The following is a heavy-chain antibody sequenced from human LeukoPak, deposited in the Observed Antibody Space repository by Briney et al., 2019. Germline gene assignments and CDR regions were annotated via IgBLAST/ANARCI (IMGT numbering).Heavy chain of an antibody. CDR2: IRSKAHGGTT. V-gene: IGHV3-49*03. Sequence: TGGSLRLSCTASGFTFGDYAMSWFRQAPGEGLDWVGFIRSKAHGGTTEYAASVKGRFTISRDDSKSIAYLQMDSLKTEDTAVYYCTRAGRYCSGGSCYSFYWGQGTLVTVSS. J-gene: IGHJ4*02. CDR3: TRAGRYCSGGSCYSFY. CDR1: GFTFGDYA. D-gene: IGHD2-15*01.